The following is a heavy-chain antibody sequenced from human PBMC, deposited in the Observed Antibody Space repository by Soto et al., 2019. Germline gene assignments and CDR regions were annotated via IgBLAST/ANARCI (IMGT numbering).Heavy chain of an antibody. Sequence: QVHLVQSGAEVKKPGSSFNVSCKVSGGTFNTFAVSWVRQAPGQGFEWLGGIIPILAPAFYAHKFQGRVKSTADNSTSTAYLALNRLPSEDTAVYYCARAAKRYFDYWGQGTLVTVSS. CDR3: ARAAKRYFDY. CDR1: GGTFNTFA. J-gene: IGHJ4*02. CDR2: IIPILAPA. V-gene: IGHV1-69*06.